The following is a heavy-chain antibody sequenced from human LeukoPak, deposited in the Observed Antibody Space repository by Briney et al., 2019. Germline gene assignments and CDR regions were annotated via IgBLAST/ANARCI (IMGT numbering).Heavy chain of an antibody. CDR3: ATDGAGDYLNH. CDR2: INPSGNST. J-gene: IGHJ4*02. V-gene: IGHV1-46*01. CDR1: GYTFSSYY. D-gene: IGHD4-17*01. Sequence: ASVKVSCKASGYTFSSYYMHWVRQAPGQGLEWMGIINPSGNSTNYAQKFQGRVTMTRDTSTSTVYMELSNLRSEDTAVYYCATDGAGDYLNHWGQGTLVTVSS.